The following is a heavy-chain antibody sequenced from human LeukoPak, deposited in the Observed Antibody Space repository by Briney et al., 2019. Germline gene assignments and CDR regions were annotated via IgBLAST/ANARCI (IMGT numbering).Heavy chain of an antibody. CDR2: ISSGGSTI. D-gene: IGHD3-22*01. J-gene: IGHJ4*02. V-gene: IGHV3-11*04. CDR1: GFTFRDYY. CDR3: AREEEKYDSSGYFAY. Sequence: GGSLRLSCTASGFTFRDYYMSWIRQAPGKGLEWVSYISSGGSTIYYADSVKGRFTISRDNAKNSLYLQMNSLRAEDTAVYYCAREEEKYDSSGYFAYWGQGILVTVSS.